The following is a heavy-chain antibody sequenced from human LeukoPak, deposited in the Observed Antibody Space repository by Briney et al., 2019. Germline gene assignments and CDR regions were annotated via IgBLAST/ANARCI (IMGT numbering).Heavy chain of an antibody. J-gene: IGHJ5*02. CDR1: GGSFSGYY. V-gene: IGHV4-34*01. CDR3: ARGRLYYYGSGSYFTP. Sequence: SETLSLTCAVYGGSFSGYYWSWIRQPPGKGLEWIGEINHSGSTNYNPSLKSRVTISVDTSKNKFSLKLSSVTAADTAVYYCARGRLYYYGSGSYFTPWGQGTLVTVSS. D-gene: IGHD3-10*01. CDR2: INHSGST.